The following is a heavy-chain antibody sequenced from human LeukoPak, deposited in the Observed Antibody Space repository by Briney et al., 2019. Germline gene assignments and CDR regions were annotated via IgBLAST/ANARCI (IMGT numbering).Heavy chain of an antibody. J-gene: IGHJ5*02. V-gene: IGHV3-11*06. CDR2: ISSSSSYT. D-gene: IGHD3-10*01. CDR1: GFTFSDYY. Sequence: GGSLRLSCAASGFTFSDYYMSWIRQAPGKGLEWVSYISSSSSYTNYADSVKGRFTISRDNAKNSLYLQMNSLRAEDTAVYYCVRVGGVLWFGELDWFDPWGQGTLVTVSS. CDR3: VRVGGVLWFGELDWFDP.